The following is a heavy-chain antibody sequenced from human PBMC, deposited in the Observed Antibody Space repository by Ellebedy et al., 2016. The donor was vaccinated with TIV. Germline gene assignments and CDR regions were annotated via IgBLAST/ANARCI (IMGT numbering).Heavy chain of an antibody. CDR3: AKDLYGDYVVDY. Sequence: GESLKISCAASGFTFSSYAMSWVRQAPGKGLEWVSTITGGGVNTYYADSVKGRFTISRDNSKNTLYLQMNSLRAADTAVYYCAKDLYGDYVVDYWGQGTLVTVSS. D-gene: IGHD4-17*01. J-gene: IGHJ4*02. V-gene: IGHV3-23*01. CDR1: GFTFSSYA. CDR2: ITGGGVNT.